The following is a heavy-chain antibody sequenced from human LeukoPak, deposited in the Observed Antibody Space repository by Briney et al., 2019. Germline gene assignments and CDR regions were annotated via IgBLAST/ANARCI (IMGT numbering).Heavy chain of an antibody. CDR3: TLPRGSGSYYDY. V-gene: IGHV3-15*01. CDR1: GFTFSDYA. Sequence: GGSLRLSCTTSGFTFSDYAMTWVRQAPGKGLEWVGHIKSKTDGGTTDYAAPVEGRFTISRDDSKNTLFLQMNSLKTEDTAVYYCTLPRGSGSYYDYWGQGTLVTVSS. CDR2: IKSKTDGGTT. D-gene: IGHD3-10*01. J-gene: IGHJ4*02.